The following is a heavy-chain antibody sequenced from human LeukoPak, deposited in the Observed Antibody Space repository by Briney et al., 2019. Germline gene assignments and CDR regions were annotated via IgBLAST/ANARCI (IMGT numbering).Heavy chain of an antibody. V-gene: IGHV4-34*01. CDR3: ARSFLGYSGYPKSAFDI. CDR1: GGSFSGYY. CDR2: INHSGST. J-gene: IGHJ3*02. D-gene: IGHD5-12*01. Sequence: SETLSLTCAVYGGSFSGYYWSWIRQPPGKGLEWIGEINHSGSTNYNPSLKSRVTISVDRSKNQFSLKLSSVTAADTAVYYCARSFLGYSGYPKSAFDIWGQGTMVTVSS.